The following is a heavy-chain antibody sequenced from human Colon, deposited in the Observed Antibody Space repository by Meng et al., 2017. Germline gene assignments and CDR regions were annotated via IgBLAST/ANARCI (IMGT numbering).Heavy chain of an antibody. V-gene: IGHV3-74*01. J-gene: IGHJ6*02. CDR1: GFTFSSYW. Sequence: ESLKISCAASGFTFSSYWMHWVRQAPGKGLVWVSAIDSDGSSTNYADSVKGRFTISRDNAKNTLYLQMNSLRAEDTAVYYCARGRYYGMDVWGQGTTVTVSS. CDR3: ARGRYYGMDV. CDR2: IDSDGSST.